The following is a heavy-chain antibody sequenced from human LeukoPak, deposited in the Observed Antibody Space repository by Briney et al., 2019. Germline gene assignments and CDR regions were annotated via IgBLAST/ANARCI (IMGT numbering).Heavy chain of an antibody. Sequence: ASVRVSCKASGYTFTGYYMHWVRQAPGQGLEWMGWINPNSGGTNHAQKFQGRVTMTRDTPISTAYMELSRLRSDDTAVYYCARRGHDYGGLDYWGQGTLVTVSS. V-gene: IGHV1-2*02. J-gene: IGHJ4*02. CDR3: ARRGHDYGGLDY. CDR2: INPNSGGT. D-gene: IGHD4-23*01. CDR1: GYTFTGYY.